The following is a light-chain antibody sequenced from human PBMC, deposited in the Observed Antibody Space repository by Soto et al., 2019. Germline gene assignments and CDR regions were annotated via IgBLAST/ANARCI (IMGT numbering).Light chain of an antibody. CDR3: QQYGASPRT. J-gene: IGKJ1*01. V-gene: IGKV3-20*01. CDR2: GAS. Sequence: DIVMTQSPGTLSLSPGERATLSCRASQTITTNSLAWYQQKPGQSPRLLIYGASSRATGIPDRFRGSGSGTDFTLTISRLEPEDFAVYYCQQYGASPRTFDQGTKVEI. CDR1: QTITTNS.